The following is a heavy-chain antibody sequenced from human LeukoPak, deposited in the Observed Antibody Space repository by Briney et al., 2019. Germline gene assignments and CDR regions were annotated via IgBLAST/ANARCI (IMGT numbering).Heavy chain of an antibody. J-gene: IGHJ4*02. CDR2: IYYSGST. D-gene: IGHD2-2*01. Sequence: SETLSLTCTVAGASISSITYYWGWIRQPPGKGLEWIGSIYYSGSTYYTTSLKSRVTISIDTSNNQFSLKLTSVTAADTAVYYCARYHSTWGLNYWGQGTLVTVSS. CDR1: GASISSITYY. CDR3: ARYHSTWGLNY. V-gene: IGHV4-39*01.